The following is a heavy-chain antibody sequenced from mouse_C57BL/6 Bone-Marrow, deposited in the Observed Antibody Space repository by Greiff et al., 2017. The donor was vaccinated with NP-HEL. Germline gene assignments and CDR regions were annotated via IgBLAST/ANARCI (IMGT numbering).Heavy chain of an antibody. CDR2: IYPRDGST. J-gene: IGHJ3*01. V-gene: IGHV1-78*01. Sequence: VQLQQSDAELVKPGASVKISCKASGYTFTDHTIHWMKQRPEQGLEWIGDIYPRDGSTKYNEKFKGKATLTADKSSSTAYMQLNSLTSEDSAVYFCASIYYGNYVAYWGQGTLVTVSA. D-gene: IGHD2-1*01. CDR1: GYTFTDHT. CDR3: ASIYYGNYVAY.